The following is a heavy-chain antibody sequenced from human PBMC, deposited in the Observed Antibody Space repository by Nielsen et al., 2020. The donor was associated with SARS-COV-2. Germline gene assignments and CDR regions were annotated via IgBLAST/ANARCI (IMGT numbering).Heavy chain of an antibody. CDR1: GFTFSSYG. Sequence: GGSLRLSCAASGFTFSSYGMHWVRQAPGKGLEWVAVISYDGSNKYYADSVKGRFTISRDNSKNTLYLQMNSLRAEDTAVYYCARDGLTGDLGFDYWGQGTLVTVSS. CDR2: ISYDGSNK. D-gene: IGHD7-27*01. J-gene: IGHJ4*02. V-gene: IGHV3-30*03. CDR3: ARDGLTGDLGFDY.